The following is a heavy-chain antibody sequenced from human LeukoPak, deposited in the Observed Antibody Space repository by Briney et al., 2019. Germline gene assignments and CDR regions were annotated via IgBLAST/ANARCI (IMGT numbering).Heavy chain of an antibody. CDR1: GLTFSSHW. Sequence: GGSLRLSCAASGLTFSSHWMHWVRQPPGKGLEWVSGISWNSGSIDYADSVKGRFTISRDNAKNSLYLQMNSLRAEDTAVYYCARVQGHPPNGLDIWGQGTMVTVSS. D-gene: IGHD2-8*01. J-gene: IGHJ3*02. CDR2: ISWNSGSI. CDR3: ARVQGHPPNGLDI. V-gene: IGHV3-9*01.